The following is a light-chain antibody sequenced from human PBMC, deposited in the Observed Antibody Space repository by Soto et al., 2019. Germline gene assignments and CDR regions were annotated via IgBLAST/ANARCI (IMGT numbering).Light chain of an antibody. CDR3: LSFDSSLSVV. J-gene: IGLJ2*01. CDR1: SSNIGAGYD. CDR2: GNT. V-gene: IGLV1-40*01. Sequence: QYVLTQPPSVSGAPGQRVTISCTGSSSNIGAGYDVHWYQQLPGRVPKLLIYGNTNRPSGVPDRFSGSKSGTSASLAITGLQAEDEADYYCLSFDSSLSVVFGGGTQLTVL.